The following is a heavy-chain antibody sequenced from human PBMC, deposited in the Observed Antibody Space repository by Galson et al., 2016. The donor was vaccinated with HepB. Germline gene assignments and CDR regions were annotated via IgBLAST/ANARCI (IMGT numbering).Heavy chain of an antibody. CDR3: ARGGGSSGWDNDY. V-gene: IGHV4-61*05. D-gene: IGHD6-19*01. CDR1: GDSITSGTSP. Sequence: SETLSLTCAVSGDSITSGTSPWTWIRQAPGKTLEWIGYSFHTGSTNYNPSLQSRVTISVDKSKNQFSLSLSSVTAADTAVYYCARGGGSSGWDNDYWGQGVLVTVSS. CDR2: SFHTGST. J-gene: IGHJ4*02.